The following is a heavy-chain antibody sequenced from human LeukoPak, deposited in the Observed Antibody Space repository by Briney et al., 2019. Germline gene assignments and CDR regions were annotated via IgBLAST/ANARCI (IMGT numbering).Heavy chain of an antibody. CDR1: GGSISSYY. CDR3: ARSAEDLYYDFWSGYPPYNWFDP. Sequence: SETLSLTCTVSGGSISSYYWSWIRQPAGKGLEWIGRIYTSGSTNYNPSLKSRVTMSVDTSKNQFSLKLSSVTAADTALYYCARSAEDLYYDFWSGYPPYNWFDPWGQGTLVTVSS. V-gene: IGHV4-4*07. J-gene: IGHJ5*02. CDR2: IYTSGST. D-gene: IGHD3-3*01.